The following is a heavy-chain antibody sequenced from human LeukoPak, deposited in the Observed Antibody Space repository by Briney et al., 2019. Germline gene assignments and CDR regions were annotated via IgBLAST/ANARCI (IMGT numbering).Heavy chain of an antibody. D-gene: IGHD5-18*01. CDR3: ARGARGYSYIDY. J-gene: IGHJ4*02. Sequence: SETLSLTCTVSGGSISSYYWSWIRQPPGKGLEWIAYIYYSGSTNYNPSLKSRVTISVDTSKNQFSLKLSSVTAADTAVYYCARGARGYSYIDYWGQGTLVTVSS. CDR2: IYYSGST. V-gene: IGHV4-59*13. CDR1: GGSISSYY.